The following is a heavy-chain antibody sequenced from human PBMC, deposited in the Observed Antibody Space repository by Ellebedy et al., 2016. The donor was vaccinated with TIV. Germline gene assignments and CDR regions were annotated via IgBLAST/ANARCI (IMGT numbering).Heavy chain of an antibody. J-gene: IGHJ4*02. CDR1: GGSISSYY. Sequence: MPSETLSLTCTVSGGSISSYYWSWIRQPPGKGLEWIGYIYYSGSTNYNPSLKSRVTISVDTSKNQFSLKLSSVTAADTAVYYCAKIHDVGGGSITMIVGDYWGQGTLVTVSS. CDR2: IYYSGST. D-gene: IGHD3-22*01. CDR3: AKIHDVGGGSITMIVGDY. V-gene: IGHV4-59*01.